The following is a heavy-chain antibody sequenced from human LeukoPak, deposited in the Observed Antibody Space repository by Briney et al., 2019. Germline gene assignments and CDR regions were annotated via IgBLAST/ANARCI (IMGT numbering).Heavy chain of an antibody. CDR2: ISGSGGST. CDR3: ARDPLWSGYFPGFDY. J-gene: IGHJ4*02. V-gene: IGHV3-23*01. CDR1: GFTFSNYA. Sequence: GGSLRLSCAASGFTFSNYAMSWVRQAPGKGLEWVSTISGSGGSTSFADSVRGRFAVSRDNSKNTLFLQMNSLKIEDTAVYYCARDPLWSGYFPGFDYWGQGTLVTVSS. D-gene: IGHD3-3*01.